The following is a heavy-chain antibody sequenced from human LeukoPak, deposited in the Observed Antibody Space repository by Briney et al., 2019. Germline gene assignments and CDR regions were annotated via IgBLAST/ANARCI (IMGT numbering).Heavy chain of an antibody. CDR3: ANTYQYVDTAMVTIFDY. CDR2: ISGSGGST. D-gene: IGHD5-18*01. J-gene: IGHJ4*02. CDR1: GFTFSSYA. V-gene: IGHV3-23*01. Sequence: GGSLRLSCAASGFTFSSYAMSWVRQAPGKGLEWVSAISGSGGSTYYADSVKGRVTISIDNSKNTLYLQMNSLRAEDTAVYYCANTYQYVDTAMVTIFDYWGQGTLVTVSS.